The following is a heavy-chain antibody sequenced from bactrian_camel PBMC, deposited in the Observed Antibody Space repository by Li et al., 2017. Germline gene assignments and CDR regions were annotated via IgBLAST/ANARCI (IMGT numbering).Heavy chain of an antibody. Sequence: HVQLVESGGGSVQTGGSLRLSCAASGYSSNTFCMGWFRRVPGLEREWVASIYRGGDGIRYGDSVQGRFTISQDNANNTYYLQMNSLKPEDTAMYYCAAGSDT. CDR2: IYRGGDGI. D-gene: IGHD2*01. CDR1: GYSSNTFC. V-gene: IGHV3S6*01.